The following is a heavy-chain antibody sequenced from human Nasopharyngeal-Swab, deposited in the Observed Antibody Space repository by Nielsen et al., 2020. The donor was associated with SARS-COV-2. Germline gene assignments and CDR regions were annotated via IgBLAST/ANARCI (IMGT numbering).Heavy chain of an antibody. CDR1: GGSISSYY. D-gene: IGHD1-7*01. Sequence: ESLKISCTVSGGSISSYYWSWIRQPPGKGLEWIGYIYYSGSTYYNPSLKSRVTISVDTSKNQFSLKLSSVTAADTAVYYCAREWGYITGTQAFDIWGQGTMVTVSS. V-gene: IGHV4-59*12. J-gene: IGHJ3*02. CDR3: AREWGYITGTQAFDI. CDR2: IYYSGST.